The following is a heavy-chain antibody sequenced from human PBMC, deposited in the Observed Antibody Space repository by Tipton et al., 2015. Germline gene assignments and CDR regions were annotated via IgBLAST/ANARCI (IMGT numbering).Heavy chain of an antibody. CDR3: ASGYHYDTSGSYFAY. CDR1: GGTVSSYG. J-gene: IGHJ4*02. D-gene: IGHD3-22*01. Sequence: QSGPEVKKPGSSIKVSCKASGGTVSSYGISWVRLAPGQGLEWMGGFIPPFNTPIYAKRFQGRVTITADDSTRTAYTDLSSLRSEDTAVYYCASGYHYDTSGSYFAYWGQGTLVTVSS. CDR2: FIPPFNTP. V-gene: IGHV1-69*01.